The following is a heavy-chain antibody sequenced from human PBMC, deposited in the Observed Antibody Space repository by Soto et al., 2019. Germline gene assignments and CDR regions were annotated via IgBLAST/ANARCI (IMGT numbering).Heavy chain of an antibody. Sequence: QVQVVQSGVEVRRPGSSVKVSCKASGDTFKNCVISWVRQAPGQGLEWMGGIIPLFGTTDFAQRFQGRLTITTDESTTTAYMELSXXXXXXXATYYCAAELGFGKLSVVWGQGTTVIVSS. CDR3: AAELGFGKLSVV. CDR1: GDTFKNCV. CDR2: IIPLFGTT. V-gene: IGHV1-69*01. J-gene: IGHJ6*02. D-gene: IGHD3-10*01.